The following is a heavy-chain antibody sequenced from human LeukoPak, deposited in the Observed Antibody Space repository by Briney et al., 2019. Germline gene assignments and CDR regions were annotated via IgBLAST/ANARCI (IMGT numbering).Heavy chain of an antibody. CDR2: INAGNGNT. Sequence: GASVKVSCKASGYTFTSYAMHWVRQAPGQRLEWMGWINAGNGNTKYSQKFQGRVTITRDTSASTAYMELSSLRSEDTAVYYCARALGLQYYFDYRGQGTLVTVSS. CDR3: ARALGLQYYFDY. J-gene: IGHJ4*02. V-gene: IGHV1-3*01. CDR1: GYTFTSYA. D-gene: IGHD4-11*01.